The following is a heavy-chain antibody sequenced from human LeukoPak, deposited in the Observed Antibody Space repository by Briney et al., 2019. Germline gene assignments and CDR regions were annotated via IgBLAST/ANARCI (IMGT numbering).Heavy chain of an antibody. Sequence: GGSLRLSCAASGFTFSGSTMHWVRQASGKGLEWVGRIRSKANNYATAYATSVKGRFTISRDDSKNTLYLQMNSLKTEDTAVYYCTTDGGHYDFWSGLRYWGQGTLVTVSS. CDR3: TTDGGHYDFWSGLRY. CDR1: GFTFSGST. V-gene: IGHV3-73*01. D-gene: IGHD3-3*01. CDR2: IRSKANNYAT. J-gene: IGHJ4*02.